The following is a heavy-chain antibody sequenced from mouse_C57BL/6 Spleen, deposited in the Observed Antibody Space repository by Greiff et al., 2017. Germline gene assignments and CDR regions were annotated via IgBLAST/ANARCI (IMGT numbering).Heavy chain of an antibody. J-gene: IGHJ2*01. V-gene: IGHV1-69*01. D-gene: IGHD2-4*01. CDR1: GYTFTSYW. CDR2: IDPSDSYT. CDR3: AREEGRDYPRFGY. Sequence: QVQLQQPGAELVMPGASVKLSCKASGYTFTSYWMHWVKQRPGQGLEWIGEIDPSDSYTNYNQKFKGKSTLTVDKSSSTAYMQLSSLTSEDSAVYYCAREEGRDYPRFGYWGQGTTLTVSS.